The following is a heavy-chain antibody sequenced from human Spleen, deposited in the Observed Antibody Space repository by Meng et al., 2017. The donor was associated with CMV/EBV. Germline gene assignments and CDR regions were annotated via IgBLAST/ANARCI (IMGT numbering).Heavy chain of an antibody. CDR1: GFTFRNYA. CDR2: IKSKTDGGTT. V-gene: IGHV3-15*01. D-gene: IGHD2-15*01. J-gene: IGHJ4*02. CDR3: TTDVGY. Sequence: LSLTCAASGFTFRNYAMSWVRQAPGKGLEWVGRIKSKTDGGTTDYAAPVKGRFTISRDDSKNTLYLQMNSLKTEDTAVYYCTTDVGYWGQGTLVTVSS.